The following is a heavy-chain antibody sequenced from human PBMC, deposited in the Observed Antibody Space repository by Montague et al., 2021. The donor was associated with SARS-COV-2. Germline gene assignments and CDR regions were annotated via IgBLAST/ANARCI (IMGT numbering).Heavy chain of an antibody. J-gene: IGHJ4*02. V-gene: IGHV4-59*11. CDR1: GASINGHH. D-gene: IGHD3-16*01. CDR2: MKSSGST. CDR3: ARDLGDRDGGFDY. Sequence: SETLSLTCTVSGASINGHHWSWIRQPPGKGLEWIGYMKSSGSTNYKPSLKSRVTISVDPSKKQVSLKMISVTAADTAVYYCARDLGDRDGGFDYWGQGTLVTVSS.